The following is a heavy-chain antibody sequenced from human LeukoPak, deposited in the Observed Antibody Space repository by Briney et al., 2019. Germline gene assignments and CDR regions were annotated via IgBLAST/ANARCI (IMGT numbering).Heavy chain of an antibody. D-gene: IGHD6-6*01. J-gene: IGHJ4*02. CDR3: ARDRYPRQYSTSFDY. V-gene: IGHV1-69*13. CDR2: IIPIFGTA. CDR1: GGTFSSYA. Sequence: SVTVSCKASGGTFSSYAISWVRQAPGQGLEWMGGIIPIFGTANYAQKFQGRVTITADESTSTAYMELSSLRSEDTAVYYCARDRYPRQYSTSFDYWGQGTLVAVSS.